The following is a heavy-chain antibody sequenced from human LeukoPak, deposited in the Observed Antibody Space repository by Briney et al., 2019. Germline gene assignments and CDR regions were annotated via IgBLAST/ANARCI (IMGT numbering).Heavy chain of an antibody. D-gene: IGHD4-17*01. CDR2: INHSGST. J-gene: IGHJ4*02. V-gene: IGHV4-34*01. CDR1: GGSFSGYY. CDR3: ARTTVTHNPLDY. Sequence: KPSETLSLTCAVYGGSFSGYYWSWIRQPPGKGLEWIGEINHSGSTYYNPSLKSRVTISVDTSKNQFSLKLSSVTAADTAVYYCARTTVTHNPLDYWGQGTLVTVSS.